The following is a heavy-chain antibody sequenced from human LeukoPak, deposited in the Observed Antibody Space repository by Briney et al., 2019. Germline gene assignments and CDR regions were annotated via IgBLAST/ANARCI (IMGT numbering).Heavy chain of an antibody. CDR2: IYSGGNT. CDR1: GFTVSSTY. CDR3: ARQFGDY. V-gene: IGHV3-53*01. Sequence: GGSLRLSCAASGFTVSSTYMSWVRQAPGKGLEWVSVIYSGGNTYYADSVKGRFTISRDNSKNTLYLQMNSLRVEDTAVYYCARQFGDYWGQGTLVTLSS. D-gene: IGHD3-10*01. J-gene: IGHJ4*02.